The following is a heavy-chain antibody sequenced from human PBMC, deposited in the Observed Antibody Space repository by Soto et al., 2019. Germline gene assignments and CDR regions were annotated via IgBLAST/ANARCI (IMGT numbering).Heavy chain of an antibody. CDR2: ISWNSGTI. CDR1: GFTFNDYA. J-gene: IGHJ3*02. D-gene: IGHD1-1*01. Sequence: EVQLVESGGGLVQPGRSLRLSCAASGFTFNDYAMHWVRQAPGKGLEWVSGISWNSGTIGYADSVKGRFTISRDNAKNSLYLQMNSLRAEDTDLYYCAKGMTYKMRDAFDIWGQGTMVTVSS. CDR3: AKGMTYKMRDAFDI. V-gene: IGHV3-9*01.